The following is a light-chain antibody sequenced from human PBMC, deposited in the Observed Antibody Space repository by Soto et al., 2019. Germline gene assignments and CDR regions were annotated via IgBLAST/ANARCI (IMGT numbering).Light chain of an antibody. CDR3: LQSDTFPYT. CDR2: TAS. CDR1: QDIDRW. J-gene: IGKJ2*01. Sequence: DIQMTQSPSSVSASVGDRVIISCRASQDIDRWLAWFQYKPGKAPKLLISTASSLQSGVPSRFSGSGSGTDFTLTIASLQFEDFATYYCLQSDTFPYTFGLGTKLEIK. V-gene: IGKV1D-12*01.